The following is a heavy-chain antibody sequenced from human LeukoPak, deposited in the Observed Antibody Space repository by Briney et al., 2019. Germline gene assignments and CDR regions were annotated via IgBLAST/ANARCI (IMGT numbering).Heavy chain of an antibody. Sequence: ASVKVSCKASGYTFTGYYMHWVRQAPGQGLEWMGWINPNSGDTNYAQKFQGWVTMTRDTSISTAYMELSRLTSDDTAVYYCARHNYAELNAFDIWGQGTMVTVSS. J-gene: IGHJ3*02. CDR2: INPNSGDT. D-gene: IGHD4-11*01. CDR1: GYTFTGYY. CDR3: ARHNYAELNAFDI. V-gene: IGHV1-2*04.